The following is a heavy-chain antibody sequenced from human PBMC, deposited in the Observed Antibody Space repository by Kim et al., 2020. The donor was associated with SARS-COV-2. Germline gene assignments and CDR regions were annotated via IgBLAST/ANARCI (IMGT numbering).Heavy chain of an antibody. D-gene: IGHD3-10*01. V-gene: IGHV5-51*01. CDR3: ARRHFYGSGSYFGN. Sequence: GESLKISCKGSGYTFNDYWIGWGRQMPGKGLEWMGIIYPGDSDVTYSPSFQGQVTISVDSSITTAYLQWGSLKASDTAVYYCARRHFYGSGSYFGNWGQGTLVSVSS. CDR1: GYTFNDYW. J-gene: IGHJ4*02. CDR2: IYPGDSDV.